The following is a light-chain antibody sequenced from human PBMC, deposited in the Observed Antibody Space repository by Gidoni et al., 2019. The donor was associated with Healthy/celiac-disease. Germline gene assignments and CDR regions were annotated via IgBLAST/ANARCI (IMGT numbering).Light chain of an antibody. CDR3: PPSLSSSFT. CDR2: DAS. Sequence: DIQMTQFPSTLSASVGDRVTITCRASQSISSWLAWYQQKPGQAPKLLIYDASSLARWIPSRFSVIGSWTDFTLTLLSLPPSPFSPSSCPPSLSSSFTF. V-gene: IGKV1-5*01. CDR1: QSISSW. J-gene: IGKJ3*01.